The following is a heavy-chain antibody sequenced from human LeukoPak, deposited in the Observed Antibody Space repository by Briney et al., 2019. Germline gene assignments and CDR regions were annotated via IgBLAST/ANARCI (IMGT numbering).Heavy chain of an antibody. CDR2: IYYSGTT. D-gene: IGHD6-19*01. CDR3: ARGTQQWPFYYFDY. V-gene: IGHV4-59*01. J-gene: IGHJ4*02. CDR1: GGSISSYY. Sequence: SETLSLTCTVSGGSISSYYWSWIRQPAGKGLEWIGYIYYSGTTNYNPSLKSRVSMSVDTSKNQFSLKLSSVTAADTAVYYCARGTQQWPFYYFDYWGQGTLVTVSS.